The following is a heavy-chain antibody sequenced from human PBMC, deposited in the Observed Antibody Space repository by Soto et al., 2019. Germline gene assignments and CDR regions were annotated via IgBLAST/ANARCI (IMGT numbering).Heavy chain of an antibody. CDR3: ARIWGLCPNGVCSYYFDY. V-gene: IGHV1-2*02. CDR1: GYPFKDFY. Sequence: QVHLVQSGADVKKPGASVQVSCRASGYPFKDFYIHWVRQAPGQGLEWMGWINPSSGGTTYARKFQGRVTVTRDTSSSTAYMELDRLTSDDTAVYYCARIWGLCPNGVCSYYFDYWGQGTLVSVSS. D-gene: IGHD2-8*01. J-gene: IGHJ4*02. CDR2: INPSSGGT.